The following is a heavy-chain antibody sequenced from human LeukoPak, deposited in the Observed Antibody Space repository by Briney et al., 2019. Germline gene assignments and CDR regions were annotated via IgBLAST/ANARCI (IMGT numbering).Heavy chain of an antibody. CDR3: VRGAVGTGVWFDP. CDR1: GFTFSGYW. D-gene: IGHD1-26*01. J-gene: IGHJ5*02. Sequence: GGSLRLSCAASGFTFSGYWMHWVRQAPGKGLEWVSRINTDGGITNYADSVKGRFTISRGNAENTVHLQMNSLRADDTAVYYCVRGAVGTGVWFDPWGQGTLVTVSS. CDR2: INTDGGIT. V-gene: IGHV3-74*01.